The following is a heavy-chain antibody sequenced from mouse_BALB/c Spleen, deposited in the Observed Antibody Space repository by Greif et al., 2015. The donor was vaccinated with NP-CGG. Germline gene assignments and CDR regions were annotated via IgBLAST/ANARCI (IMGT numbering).Heavy chain of an antibody. Sequence: EVQLQQSGPELVKPGASVKMSCKASGYTFTSYVMYWVKQKPGQGLEWIGYINPYNDGTKYNEKFKGKATLTSDKSSSTAYMELSSLTSEDSAVYYCAGITTVVDYYAMDYWGQGTSVTVSS. CDR1: GYTFTSYV. V-gene: IGHV1-14*01. CDR2: INPYNDGT. CDR3: AGITTVVDYYAMDY. D-gene: IGHD1-1*01. J-gene: IGHJ4*01.